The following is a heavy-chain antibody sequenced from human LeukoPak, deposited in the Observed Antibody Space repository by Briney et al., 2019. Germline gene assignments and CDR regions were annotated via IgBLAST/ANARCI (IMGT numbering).Heavy chain of an antibody. J-gene: IGHJ4*02. Sequence: GGSLRLSCAASGFTFINYWLHWVRKAPGKGLVWVSRINSDGSSRNYADSVKGRFTISRDNAKNTLYLQMNSLRAEDTAVYYCASASSHRIAAGGDYWGQGTLVTVSS. CDR1: GFTFINYW. CDR3: ASASSHRIAAGGDY. CDR2: INSDGSSR. D-gene: IGHD6-13*01. V-gene: IGHV3-74*01.